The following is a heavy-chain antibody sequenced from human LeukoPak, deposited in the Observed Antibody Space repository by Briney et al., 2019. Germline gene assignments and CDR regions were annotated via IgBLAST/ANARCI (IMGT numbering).Heavy chain of an antibody. V-gene: IGHV1-2*02. D-gene: IGHD2-15*01. J-gene: IGHJ3*02. Sequence: ASVKVSCKASGYTFTGYYMHWVRQAPGQGLEWMGWINPNSGGTNYAQKFQGRVTMTRDTSISTAYMEMSSLRSEDTAVYYCVRINVKFCSGGSCYSDDAFDIWGQGTMVTVSS. CDR2: INPNSGGT. CDR3: VRINVKFCSGGSCYSDDAFDI. CDR1: GYTFTGYY.